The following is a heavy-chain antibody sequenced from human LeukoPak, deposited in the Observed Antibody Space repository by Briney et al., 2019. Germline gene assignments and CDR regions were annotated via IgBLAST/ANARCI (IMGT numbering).Heavy chain of an antibody. CDR3: AKRVTMRAFDI. J-gene: IGHJ4*02. CDR2: IKQDGSEK. CDR1: GFSFSNYW. V-gene: IGHV3-7*01. Sequence: GGSLRLSCAASGFSFSNYWMSWVRQAPGKGLEWVANIKQDGSEKYYVDSVKGRFTISRDNAKNSLYLQMNSLRAEDTAVYYCAKRVTMRAFDIWGQGTLVTVSS. D-gene: IGHD3-10*01.